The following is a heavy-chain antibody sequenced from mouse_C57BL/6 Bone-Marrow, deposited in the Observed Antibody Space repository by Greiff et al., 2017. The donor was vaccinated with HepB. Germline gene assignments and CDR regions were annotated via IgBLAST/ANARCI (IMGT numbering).Heavy chain of an antibody. Sequence: VQLQQPGAELVKPGASVKLSCKASGYTFTSYWMHWVKQRPGQGLEWIGMIHPNSGSTNYNEKFKSKATLTVDKSSSTAYMQLSSLTSEDSAVYYCARRGYYGSSFRWYFDVWGTGTTVTVSS. J-gene: IGHJ1*03. CDR3: ARRGYYGSSFRWYFDV. D-gene: IGHD1-1*01. CDR2: IHPNSGST. V-gene: IGHV1-64*01. CDR1: GYTFTSYW.